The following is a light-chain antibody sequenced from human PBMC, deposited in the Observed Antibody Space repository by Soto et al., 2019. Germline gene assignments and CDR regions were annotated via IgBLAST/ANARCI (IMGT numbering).Light chain of an antibody. V-gene: IGKV3-15*01. CDR2: GAS. CDR3: QQYNNWPTWT. Sequence: EIVFTQSPGTLSLSPGERATLSCRASQSVSGYLALYQQKPDQAPRLLIYGASTRATGIPARFSGSGSETEFTLTISSLQAEDSAVYFCQQYNNWPTWTFGQGTKVDIK. J-gene: IGKJ1*01. CDR1: QSVSGY.